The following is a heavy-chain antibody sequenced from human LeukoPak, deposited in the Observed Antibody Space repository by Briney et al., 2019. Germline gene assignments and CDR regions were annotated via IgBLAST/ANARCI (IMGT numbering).Heavy chain of an antibody. V-gene: IGHV1-2*02. CDR3: ARHRNSQTAGAGDY. CDR1: GYTFSAYY. J-gene: IGHJ4*02. Sequence: ASVRVSCTASGYTFSAYYIHWVRQAPGQGLEWMGWINPNTGGPYYPQKFQGKVTMTWDSSVNTAYMELTSVTSADTAIYYCARHRNSQTAGAGDYWGQGTLVTVSS. CDR2: INPNTGGP. D-gene: IGHD1-26*01.